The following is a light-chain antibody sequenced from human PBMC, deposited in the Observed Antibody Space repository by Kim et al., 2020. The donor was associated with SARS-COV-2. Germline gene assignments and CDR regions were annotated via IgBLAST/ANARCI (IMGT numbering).Light chain of an antibody. J-gene: IGLJ3*02. CDR1: SGSVSTAYY. CDR3: VLFMGSGINWV. V-gene: IGLV8-61*01. CDR2: STN. Sequence: GAVTLPCGLSSGSVSTAYYPRWYQQTPGQAPRTLIYSTNTRSSGVPDRFSGSILGNKAALTITGAQADDESDYYCVLFMGSGINWVFGGGTQLTVL.